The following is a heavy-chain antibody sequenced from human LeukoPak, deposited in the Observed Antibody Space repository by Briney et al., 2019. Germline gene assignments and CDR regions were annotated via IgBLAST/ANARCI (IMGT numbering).Heavy chain of an antibody. V-gene: IGHV4-4*07. D-gene: IGHD5-24*01. CDR2: IYTSGST. CDR1: GSSISSYY. Sequence: PSETLSLTCTVSGSSISSYYWSWIRQPAGKGLEWIGRIYTSGSTNYNPSLKSRVTMSVDTSKNQFSLKLSPVTAADTAVYYCARDWAEMATSVGFDPWGQGTLVTVSS. J-gene: IGHJ5*02. CDR3: ARDWAEMATSVGFDP.